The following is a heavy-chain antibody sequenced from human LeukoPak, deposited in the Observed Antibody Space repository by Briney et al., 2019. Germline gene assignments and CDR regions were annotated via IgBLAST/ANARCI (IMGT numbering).Heavy chain of an antibody. CDR3: ASSSMVAPPYDYYYGMDV. CDR2: IYPGDSDT. V-gene: IGHV5-51*01. CDR1: GYSFTSYW. D-gene: IGHD4/OR15-4a*01. Sequence: GEPLQISSKGSGYSFTSYWIGWVRQIPGKGLGWMGIIYPGDSDTRYRPSFQGQVTISADKSISTAYLQWSSLKASDTAMYYCASSSMVAPPYDYYYGMDVWGQGTTVTVSS. J-gene: IGHJ6*02.